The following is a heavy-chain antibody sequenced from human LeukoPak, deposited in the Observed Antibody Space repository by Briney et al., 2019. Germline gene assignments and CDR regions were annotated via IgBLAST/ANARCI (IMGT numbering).Heavy chain of an antibody. CDR2: IYHSGST. CDR1: GYSISSGYY. V-gene: IGHV4-38-2*02. D-gene: IGHD4-23*01. Sequence: SETLSLTCTVSGYSISSGYYWGRIRQPPGKGLEWIGSIYHSGSTYYNPSLKSRVTISVDTSKNQFSLKLSSVTAADTAVYYCARVFDYGGTHFDYWGQGTLVTVSS. CDR3: ARVFDYGGTHFDY. J-gene: IGHJ4*02.